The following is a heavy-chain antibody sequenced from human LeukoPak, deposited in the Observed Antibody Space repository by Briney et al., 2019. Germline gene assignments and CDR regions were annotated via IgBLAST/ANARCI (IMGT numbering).Heavy chain of an antibody. J-gene: IGHJ4*02. D-gene: IGHD6-13*01. CDR2: ISGSGGST. V-gene: IGHV3-23*01. Sequence: GGSLRLSCAASGFTFSSYAMSWVRQAPGKGLEWVSAISGSGGSTYYADSVKGRFSISRDNAKNTVYLQTNSLRAEDTGIYYCARGTSAGGPISPFDFWGQGTVVTVSS. CDR1: GFTFSSYA. CDR3: ARGTSAGGPISPFDF.